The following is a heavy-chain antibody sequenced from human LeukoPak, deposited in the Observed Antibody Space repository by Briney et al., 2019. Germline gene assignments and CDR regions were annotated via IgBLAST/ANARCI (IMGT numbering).Heavy chain of an antibody. CDR3: AKDMVRGVIIMDYYFDY. CDR2: IYSGGST. Sequence: GGSLRLSCAASGFTVSSNYMSWVRQAPGKGLEWVSVIYSGGSTYYADSVKGRFTISRDNSKNTLYLQMNSLRAEDTAVYYCAKDMVRGVIIMDYYFDYWGQGTLVTVSS. CDR1: GFTVSSNY. V-gene: IGHV3-53*01. D-gene: IGHD3-10*01. J-gene: IGHJ4*02.